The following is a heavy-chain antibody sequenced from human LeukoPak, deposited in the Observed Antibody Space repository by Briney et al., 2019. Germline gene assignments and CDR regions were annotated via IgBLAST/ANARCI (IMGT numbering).Heavy chain of an antibody. Sequence: GGSLRLSCAASGFTFTTYAMSWVRQAPGKGLEWVSGITDSGGSTFYADAVKGRFTISRDNSKNTLYLQTNSLRAEDTAVYYCAKMAIVGNWFDPWGQGALVTVSS. CDR3: AKMAIVGNWFDP. D-gene: IGHD5-12*01. CDR2: ITDSGGST. J-gene: IGHJ5*02. V-gene: IGHV3-23*01. CDR1: GFTFTTYA.